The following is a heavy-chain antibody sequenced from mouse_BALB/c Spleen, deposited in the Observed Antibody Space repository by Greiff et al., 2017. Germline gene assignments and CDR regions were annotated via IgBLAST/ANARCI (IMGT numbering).Heavy chain of an antibody. CDR1: GFTFSSFG. J-gene: IGHJ1*01. Sequence: EVMLVESGGGLVQPGGSRKLSCAASGFTFSSFGMHWVRQAPEKGLEWVAYISSGSSTIYYADTVKGRFTISRDNPKNTLFLQMTSLRSEDTAMYYCARYPYYYGSSSYWYFDVWGAGTTVTVSS. V-gene: IGHV5-17*02. D-gene: IGHD1-1*01. CDR2: ISSGSSTI. CDR3: ARYPYYYGSSSYWYFDV.